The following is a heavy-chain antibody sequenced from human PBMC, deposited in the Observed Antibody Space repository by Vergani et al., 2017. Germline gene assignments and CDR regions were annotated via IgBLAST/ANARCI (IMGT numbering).Heavy chain of an antibody. CDR3: AKDLTFGGVAQYYFDY. D-gene: IGHD3-16*01. CDR2: ISWNSGSI. CDR1: GFTFDDYA. J-gene: IGHJ4*02. V-gene: IGHV3-9*01. Sequence: EVQLVESGGGLVQPRRSLRLSCAASGFTFDDYAMHWVRQAPGKGLEWVSGISWNSGSIGYADSVKGRFTISRDNAKNSLYLQMNSLRAEDTALYYCAKDLTFGGVAQYYFDYWGQGTLVTVSS.